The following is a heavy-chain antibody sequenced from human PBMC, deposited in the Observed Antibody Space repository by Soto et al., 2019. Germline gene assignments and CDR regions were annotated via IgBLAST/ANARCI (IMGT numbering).Heavy chain of an antibody. V-gene: IGHV3-23*01. CDR2: ISGSGGST. CDR3: ARSPAGYSYGYGADY. Sequence: HPGGSLRLSCAASGFTFSSYAMSWVRQAPGKGLEWVSAISGSGGSTYYADSVKGRFTISRDNSKNTLYLQMNSLRAEDTAVYYCARSPAGYSYGYGADYWGQGTLVTVSS. D-gene: IGHD5-18*01. CDR1: GFTFSSYA. J-gene: IGHJ4*02.